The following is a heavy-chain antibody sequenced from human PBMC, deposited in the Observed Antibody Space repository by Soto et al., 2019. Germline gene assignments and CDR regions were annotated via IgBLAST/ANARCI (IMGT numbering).Heavy chain of an antibody. Sequence: SETLSLTCAVSGGSISSGGYSWSWIRPPPGKGLEWIGYIYHSGSTYYNPSLKSRVTISVDRSKNQFSLKLSSVTAADTAVYHCARAYCGGDCYSGYFDDWGQGTLVTVSS. CDR3: ARAYCGGDCYSGYFDD. CDR2: IYHSGST. J-gene: IGHJ4*02. V-gene: IGHV4-30-2*01. CDR1: GGSISSGGYS. D-gene: IGHD2-21*02.